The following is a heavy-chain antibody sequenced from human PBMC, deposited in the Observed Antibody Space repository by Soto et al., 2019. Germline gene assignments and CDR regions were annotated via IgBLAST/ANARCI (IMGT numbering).Heavy chain of an antibody. CDR1: GGTFSSYT. Sequence: SVKVSCKASGGTFSSYTISWVRQAPGQGLEWMGRIIPILGIANYAQKFQGRVTITADKSTSTAYMELSSLRSADTAVYYCARSGDGGLRATMDVWGKGTTVTVSS. V-gene: IGHV1-69*02. J-gene: IGHJ6*04. CDR3: ARSGDGGLRATMDV. CDR2: IIPILGIA. D-gene: IGHD4-17*01.